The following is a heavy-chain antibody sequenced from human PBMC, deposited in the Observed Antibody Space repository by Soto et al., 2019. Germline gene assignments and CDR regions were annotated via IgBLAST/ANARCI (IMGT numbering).Heavy chain of an antibody. CDR3: ARDSHDYGDYDPADLDY. CDR1: GGTFSSYA. D-gene: IGHD4-17*01. J-gene: IGHJ4*02. V-gene: IGHV1-69*01. CDR2: IIPIFGTA. Sequence: QVQLVQSGAEVKKPGSSVKVSCKASGGTFSSYAISWVRQAPGQGLEWMGGIIPIFGTANYAQKFQGRVTITADESTSTAYMELSSLRSEDTAVYYCARDSHDYGDYDPADLDYWGQGTLVTVSS.